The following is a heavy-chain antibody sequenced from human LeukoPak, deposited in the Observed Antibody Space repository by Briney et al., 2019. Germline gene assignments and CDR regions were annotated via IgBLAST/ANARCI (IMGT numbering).Heavy chain of an antibody. CDR3: ARVFGVEFNY. J-gene: IGHJ4*02. V-gene: IGHV3-48*02. Sequence: AGGSLRLSCAASGFTFSDYSMNWVRRAPGKGLEWISYFGAGISGIYYADSVKGRSTISRDNAKNSLYLQMNSLRDEDTAVYYCARVFGVEFNYWGRGTLVTVSS. CDR1: GFTFSDYS. D-gene: IGHD3-10*02. CDR2: FGAGISGI.